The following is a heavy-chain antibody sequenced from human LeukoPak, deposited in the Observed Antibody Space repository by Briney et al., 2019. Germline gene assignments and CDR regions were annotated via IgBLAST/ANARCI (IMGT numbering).Heavy chain of an antibody. CDR1: GFSFDTYA. V-gene: IGHV3-33*01. Sequence: PRRSLWHSSAASGFSFDTYAMLWLREAPGRGREGGALIWRGERHKLYSHSVRGQFTISRDISKNTVYLKMHNLRPDDTAVYYCSSDSFGSGSDPDFWGQGTMVTVSS. D-gene: IGHD3-10*01. CDR3: SSDSFGSGSDPDF. CDR2: IWRGERHK. J-gene: IGHJ4*02.